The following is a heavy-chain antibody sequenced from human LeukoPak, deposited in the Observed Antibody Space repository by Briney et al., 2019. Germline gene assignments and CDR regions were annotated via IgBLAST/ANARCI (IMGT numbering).Heavy chain of an antibody. CDR2: ISYDGSNK. CDR3: ASGNSSGWYTAY. V-gene: IGHV3-30*04. CDR1: GFTFSSYA. Sequence: PGGSLRLSCAASGFTFSSYAMHWVRQAPGKGLEWVAVISYDGSNKYYADSVKGRFTISRDNSKNTLYLQMNSLRAEDTAVCYCASGNSSGWYTAYWGQGTLVTVSS. J-gene: IGHJ4*02. D-gene: IGHD6-19*01.